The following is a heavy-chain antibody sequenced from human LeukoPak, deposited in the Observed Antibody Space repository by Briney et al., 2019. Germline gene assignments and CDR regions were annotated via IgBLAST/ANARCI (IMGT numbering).Heavy chain of an antibody. CDR1: GFTFRRYA. CDR3: ARDQTPSPYASGIDY. Sequence: GGSLRLSCVASGFTFRRYAIHWVRQAPGKGLEWVAVTSFDGSHKYYGDSVRGRFTISRDNSNNTVHLQMNSLRTEDTAIYYCARDQTPSPYASGIDYWGQGALVAVSS. J-gene: IGHJ4*02. CDR2: TSFDGSHK. V-gene: IGHV3-30*04. D-gene: IGHD3-10*01.